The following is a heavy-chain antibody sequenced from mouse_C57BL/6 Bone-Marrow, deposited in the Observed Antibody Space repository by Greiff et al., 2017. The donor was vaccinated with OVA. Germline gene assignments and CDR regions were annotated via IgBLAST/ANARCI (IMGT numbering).Heavy chain of an antibody. D-gene: IGHD4-1*01. CDR1: GFNIKDDY. J-gene: IGHJ1*03. CDR2: IDPENGDI. Sequence: EVQLQESGAELVRPGASVKLSCTASGFNIKDDYMHWVKQRPEQGLEWIGWIDPENGDIEYASKLQGKATITTYPSSNTAYLQISSLTSEDTAVYYCTTVAWDVLYWYFDVWGTGTTVTVSS. V-gene: IGHV14-4*01. CDR3: TTVAWDVLYWYFDV.